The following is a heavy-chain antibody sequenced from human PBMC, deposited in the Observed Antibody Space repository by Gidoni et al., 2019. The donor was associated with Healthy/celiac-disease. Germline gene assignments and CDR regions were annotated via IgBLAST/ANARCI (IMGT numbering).Heavy chain of an antibody. J-gene: IGHJ6*02. CDR1: GFTFSRYA. Sequence: EVQLLESGGGLVQPGGSLRLPCAASGFTFSRYAMSWVRQAPGKGVEWVSAISGSGGSTYYADSVKGRFTISRDNSKNTLYLQMNSLRAEDTAVYYCAKDPTTVTTNYYYGMDVWGQGTTVTVSS. D-gene: IGHD4-17*01. CDR2: ISGSGGST. V-gene: IGHV3-23*01. CDR3: AKDPTTVTTNYYYGMDV.